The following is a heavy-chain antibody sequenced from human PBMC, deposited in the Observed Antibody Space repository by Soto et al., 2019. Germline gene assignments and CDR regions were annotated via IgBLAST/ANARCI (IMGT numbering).Heavy chain of an antibody. Sequence: XSVKVSCNGSGSIFISYGINLVRQAPGQGLEWMGWISAYNGNTKYAQNLQGRVTMTTDTSTSTAYMEMRSLRSDDTAVYYCVRDLDGSGSYYTDDWGPGTLVTVSS. CDR2: ISAYNGNT. CDR1: GSIFISYG. D-gene: IGHD3-10*01. CDR3: VRDLDGSGSYYTDD. V-gene: IGHV1-18*01. J-gene: IGHJ4*02.